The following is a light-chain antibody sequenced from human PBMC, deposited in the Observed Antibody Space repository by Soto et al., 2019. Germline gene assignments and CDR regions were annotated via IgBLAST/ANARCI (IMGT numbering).Light chain of an antibody. CDR1: QSLSTG. J-gene: IGKJ1*01. Sequence: DIQTTQSPSTPSASVGDRVPITRRASQSLSTGLAWYQQKPGKAPKILIYEASSLQSGVQSRFSGSGSGTEFTPPISSMKPDEFATDYCTQYDTCCPVGKGTKVENK. CDR2: EAS. V-gene: IGKV1-5*01. CDR3: TQYDTCCP.